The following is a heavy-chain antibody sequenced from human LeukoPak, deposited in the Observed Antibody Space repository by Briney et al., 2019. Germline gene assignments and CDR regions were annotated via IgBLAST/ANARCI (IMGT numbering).Heavy chain of an antibody. Sequence: GGSLRLSCAASGFTFSSYSMNWVRQAPGKGLEWVSSISSSSSYIYYADSVKGRFTISRDNAKNSLYLQMNSLRAEDTAVYYCARERRPAVITTDAFDIWGQGTMVTVSS. D-gene: IGHD3-22*01. J-gene: IGHJ3*02. CDR2: ISSSSSYI. CDR3: ARERRPAVITTDAFDI. CDR1: GFTFSSYS. V-gene: IGHV3-21*01.